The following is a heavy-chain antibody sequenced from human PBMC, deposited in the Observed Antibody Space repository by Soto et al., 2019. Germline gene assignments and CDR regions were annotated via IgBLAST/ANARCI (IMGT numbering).Heavy chain of an antibody. V-gene: IGHV4-59*01. CDR2: IYYSGST. J-gene: IGHJ4*02. Sequence: SETLSLTCTVSGGSISSYYWSWIRQPPGKGLEWIGYIYYSGSTNYNPSLKSRVTISVDTSKNQFSLKLSSVTAADTAVYYCARVVDTAMVLDYWGQGTLVTVSS. CDR3: ARVVDTAMVLDY. CDR1: GGSISSYY. D-gene: IGHD5-18*01.